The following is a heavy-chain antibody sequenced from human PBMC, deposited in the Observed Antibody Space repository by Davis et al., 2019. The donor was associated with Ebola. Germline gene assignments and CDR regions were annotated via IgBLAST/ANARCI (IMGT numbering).Heavy chain of an antibody. CDR1: GYTFIAYY. CDR2: INPNSGYT. D-gene: IGHD2-15*01. CDR3: ARDRVCSGATCYAYFDF. J-gene: IGHJ4*02. V-gene: IGHV1-2*04. Sequence: ASAQVSCKASGYTFIAYYIHRARQPPGHGLAWMGWINPNSGYTKYSQTFQGWVTMTRDTPISSAYMELNRLTSDDTAVYYCARDRVCSGATCYAYFDFWGQGTLVTVSS.